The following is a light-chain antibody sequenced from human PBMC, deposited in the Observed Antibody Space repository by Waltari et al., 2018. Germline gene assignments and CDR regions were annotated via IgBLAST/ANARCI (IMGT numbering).Light chain of an antibody. CDR1: HSNIGNNY. J-gene: IGLJ7*01. V-gene: IGLV1-51*02. CDR2: EDG. Sequence: QSVLTQPPSVSAAPGQRVTISCSGGHSNIGNNYVSWYRQFPGTAPELLIYEDGGRPLGVPGRFSGSKAGTSANMEITGLQAGGEADYYCGTWDSSLSGAVFGGGTHLTVL. CDR3: GTWDSSLSGAV.